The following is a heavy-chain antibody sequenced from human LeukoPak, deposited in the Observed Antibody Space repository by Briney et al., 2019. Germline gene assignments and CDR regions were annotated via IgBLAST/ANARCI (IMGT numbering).Heavy chain of an antibody. CDR3: AKDWASGWDYYYYYMDV. Sequence: PGGSLRLSCAASGFTFSSYGMHWVRQAPGKGLEWVAVISYDGSNKYYADSVKGRFTISRDNSKNTLYLQMNSLRAEDTAVYYCAKDWASGWDYYYYYMDVWGKGTTVTVSS. CDR2: ISYDGSNK. D-gene: IGHD6-19*01. V-gene: IGHV3-30*18. CDR1: GFTFSSYG. J-gene: IGHJ6*03.